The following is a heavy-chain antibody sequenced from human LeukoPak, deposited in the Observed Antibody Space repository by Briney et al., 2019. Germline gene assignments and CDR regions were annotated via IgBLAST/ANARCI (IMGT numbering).Heavy chain of an antibody. CDR3: GRVRQGYSGYLWFDY. CDR1: GFTFSDYY. CDR2: ISSSGSTI. Sequence: KPGGSLRLSCAASGFTFSDYYMSWIRQAPEKGLEWVSHISSSGSTIKNADSVKGRFTISRDNAENSLYLQMNSLRAEDTAVYYCGRVRQGYSGYLWFDYWGQGTLVTVSS. J-gene: IGHJ4*02. V-gene: IGHV3-11*01. D-gene: IGHD5-12*01.